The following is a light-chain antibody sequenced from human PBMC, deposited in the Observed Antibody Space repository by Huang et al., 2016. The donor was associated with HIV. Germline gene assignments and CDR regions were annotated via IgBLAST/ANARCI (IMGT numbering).Light chain of an antibody. CDR3: QYYGTSPTWT. CDR1: QSLTSYY. CDR2: GAS. J-gene: IGKJ1*01. Sequence: EIVLTQSPGTLSLSPGERATLACRASQSLTSYYLAWYQQKPGQAPRLLIYGASNRATSIPDRFSGSWSGTDFTLTISRLEPEDFAMYYCQYYGTSPTWTFGQGTKVEIK. V-gene: IGKV3-20*01.